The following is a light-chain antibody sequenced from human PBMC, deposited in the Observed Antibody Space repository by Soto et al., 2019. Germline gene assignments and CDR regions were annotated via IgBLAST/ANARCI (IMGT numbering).Light chain of an antibody. CDR3: QQYGSSFLT. CDR2: GAS. J-gene: IGKJ3*01. Sequence: EIVLTQSPGTLSLSPGERATLSCRASQSVTSSYLGWYQQKPGQAPRLLIYGASSRATGIPDRFSGSGSGTDFTLTISRLEPEDFAVYFCQQYGSSFLTFGPGTRVDVK. V-gene: IGKV3-20*01. CDR1: QSVTSSY.